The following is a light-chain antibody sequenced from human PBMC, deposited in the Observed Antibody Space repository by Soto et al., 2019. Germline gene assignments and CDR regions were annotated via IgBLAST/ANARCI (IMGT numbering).Light chain of an antibody. J-gene: IGKJ4*01. CDR1: QDIKNF. CDR2: DAF. CDR3: QQYDSLPPT. Sequence: DIQMTQSPSSLSASVGDSVTMTCQASQDIKNFLNWYQQKPGKAPKLLIYDAFKLDTGVPSRFSGSGSGTDFTFTISSLQLEDIATYFCQQYDSLPPTFGGGTKVEI. V-gene: IGKV1-33*01.